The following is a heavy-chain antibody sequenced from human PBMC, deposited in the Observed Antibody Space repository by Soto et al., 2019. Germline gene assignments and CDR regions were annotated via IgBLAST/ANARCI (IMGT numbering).Heavy chain of an antibody. V-gene: IGHV4-61*01. D-gene: IGHD1-26*01. CDR1: GGSVSSGSYY. Sequence: SETLSLTCTVSGGSVSSGSYYWSWIRQPPGKGLEWIGYIYYSGSTNYNPSLKSRVTISVDTSKNQFSLKLSSVTAADTAVYYCARDGRATAWFVYWGQGTLVTVSS. CDR3: ARDGRATAWFVY. CDR2: IYYSGST. J-gene: IGHJ4*02.